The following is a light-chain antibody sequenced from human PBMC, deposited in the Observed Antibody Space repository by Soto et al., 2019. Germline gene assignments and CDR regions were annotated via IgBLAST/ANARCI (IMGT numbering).Light chain of an antibody. Sequence: DIQMTQSPSALSASVGVRVTITCRASQTFTRWLAWYQQKPGRAPNLLIYDASSLESGVPSRFSGSGSGTEFTLTISSLQPDDSATYYCQQYNSLPLTFGGGTKVDI. CDR3: QQYNSLPLT. CDR1: QTFTRW. V-gene: IGKV1-5*01. J-gene: IGKJ4*01. CDR2: DAS.